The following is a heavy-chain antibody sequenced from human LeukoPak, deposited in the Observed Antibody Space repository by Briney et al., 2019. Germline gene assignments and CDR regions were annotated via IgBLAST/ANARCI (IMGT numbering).Heavy chain of an antibody. V-gene: IGHV3-30*04. CDR3: AKEHDIVVVVADSFDY. J-gene: IGHJ4*02. D-gene: IGHD2-15*01. Sequence: PGGSLRLSCEVSGFTFSDYAMHWVRQAPGKGLQWLALISHDGSIDYYADSVKGRFTISRDNSKNTLYLQMNSLRAEDTAVYYCAKEHDIVVVVADSFDYWGQGTLVTVSS. CDR1: GFTFSDYA. CDR2: ISHDGSID.